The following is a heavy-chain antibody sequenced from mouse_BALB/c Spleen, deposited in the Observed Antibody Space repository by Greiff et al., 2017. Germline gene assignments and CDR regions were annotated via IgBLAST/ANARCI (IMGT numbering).Heavy chain of an antibody. Sequence: EVKLQESGPELVKPGASVKISCKASGYSFTDYIMLWVKQSHGKSLEWIGNINPYYGSTSYNLKFKGKATLTVDKSSSTAYMQLNSLTSEDSAVYYCARPSTMITGAMDYWGQGTSVTVSS. CDR2: INPYYGST. CDR3: ARPSTMITGAMDY. V-gene: IGHV1-39*01. D-gene: IGHD2-4*01. CDR1: GYSFTDYI. J-gene: IGHJ4*01.